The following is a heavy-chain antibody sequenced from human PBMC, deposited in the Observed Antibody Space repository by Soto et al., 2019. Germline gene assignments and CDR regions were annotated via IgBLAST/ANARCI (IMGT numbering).Heavy chain of an antibody. J-gene: IGHJ6*02. Sequence: QVQLVESGGGVVQPGRSLRLSCAASGLTLSRFAMHWVRQAPGKGLEWVAVIGYDGSNKDYADSVKGRFTISRDNSKNTLYLQMNSLRPEDTAGYYWARDPVNYYGSGTYGMDVGGQGTTVTVSS. D-gene: IGHD3-10*01. V-gene: IGHV3-30-3*01. CDR3: ARDPVNYYGSGTYGMDV. CDR2: IGYDGSNK. CDR1: GLTLSRFA.